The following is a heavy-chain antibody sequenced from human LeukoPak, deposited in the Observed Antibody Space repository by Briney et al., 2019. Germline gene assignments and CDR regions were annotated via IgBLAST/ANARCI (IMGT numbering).Heavy chain of an antibody. D-gene: IGHD5-24*01. Sequence: GESLKISCKVSGYSFTSYWIGWVRQMPGKGLEWTGIIYPGDSDTRYSPSFQGQVTISADKSISTAYLQWSSLKASDTAVYYCARRRDGYNPYYFDYWGQGTLVTVSS. CDR3: ARRRDGYNPYYFDY. CDR2: IYPGDSDT. V-gene: IGHV5-51*01. CDR1: GYSFTSYW. J-gene: IGHJ4*02.